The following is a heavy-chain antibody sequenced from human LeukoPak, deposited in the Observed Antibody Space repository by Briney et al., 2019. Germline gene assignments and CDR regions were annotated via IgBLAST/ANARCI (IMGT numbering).Heavy chain of an antibody. J-gene: IGHJ4*02. CDR1: GFTFDDYA. Sequence: GRSLRLSCAASGFTFDDYAMHWVRQAPGKGLEWVSGISWNSGSIGYADSVKGRFTISRDNAKNSLYLQMNSLRAEDTALYYCAKGGEYRSSWLQDYWGQGTLVTVSS. V-gene: IGHV3-9*01. CDR2: ISWNSGSI. CDR3: AKGGEYRSSWLQDY. D-gene: IGHD6-13*01.